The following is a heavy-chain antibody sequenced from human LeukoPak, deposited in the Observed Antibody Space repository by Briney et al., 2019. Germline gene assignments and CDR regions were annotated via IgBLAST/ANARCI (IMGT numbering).Heavy chain of an antibody. CDR1: GGSISSYY. D-gene: IGHD2-2*02. J-gene: IGHJ4*02. CDR2: INHSGST. V-gene: IGHV4-34*01. Sequence: SETLSLTCTVSGGSISSYYWSWIRQPPGKGLEWIGEINHSGSTNYNPSLKSRVTIAVDTSKNEFSLELSSVTAADTAVYYCATGTPSQACSSTSCYTHPFDYWGQGTLVTVSS. CDR3: ATGTPSQACSSTSCYTHPFDY.